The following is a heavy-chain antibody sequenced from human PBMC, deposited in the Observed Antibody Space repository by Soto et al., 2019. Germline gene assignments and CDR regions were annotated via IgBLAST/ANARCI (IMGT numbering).Heavy chain of an antibody. D-gene: IGHD2-8*02. J-gene: IGHJ4*02. V-gene: IGHV3-21*01. Sequence: PGGSLRLSCAASGFTFSSYSMNWVRQAPGKGLEWVSSISSSSSYIYYADSVKGRFTISRDNAKNSLYLQMNSLRAEDTAVYCCARDPEFHVLYFFDYWGQGTLVTVSS. CDR1: GFTFSSYS. CDR3: ARDPEFHVLYFFDY. CDR2: ISSSSSYI.